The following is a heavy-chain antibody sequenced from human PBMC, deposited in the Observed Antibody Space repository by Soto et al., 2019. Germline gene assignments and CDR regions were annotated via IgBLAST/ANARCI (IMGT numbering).Heavy chain of an antibody. CDR1: GGTFSSYA. CDR2: IIPIFGTA. V-gene: IGHV1-69*13. CDR3: ARVVLGEYSSSP. D-gene: IGHD6-6*01. J-gene: IGHJ5*02. Sequence: SVKGSCKASGGTFSSYAISWVRQAPGQGLEWMGGIIPIFGTANYAQKFQGRVTITADESTSTAYMELSSLRSEDTAVYYCARVVLGEYSSSPWGQGTLVTSPQ.